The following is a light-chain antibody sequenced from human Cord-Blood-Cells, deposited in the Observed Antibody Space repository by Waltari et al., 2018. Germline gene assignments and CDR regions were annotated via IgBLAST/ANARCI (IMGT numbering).Light chain of an antibody. CDR2: KDS. CDR1: AFPKQY. Sequence: SYELTQPPSVSVSPGQTARITCSGDAFPKQYAYWYQQKPGQAPVLVIYKDSERPSGIPERFSGSSSGTTVTLTIRGVQAEDEADYYCQSADSSGTWVFGGGTKLTVL. V-gene: IGLV3-25*02. J-gene: IGLJ3*02. CDR3: QSADSSGTWV.